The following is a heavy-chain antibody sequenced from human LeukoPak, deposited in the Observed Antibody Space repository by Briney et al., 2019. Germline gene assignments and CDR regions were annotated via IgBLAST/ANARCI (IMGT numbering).Heavy chain of an antibody. V-gene: IGHV1-18*01. CDR1: GYTFTSYG. Sequence: ASVKVSCKASGYTFTSYGISWVRQAPGQGLEWMGWISAYNGNTNYAQKLQGRVTMTTDTSTSTAYMELRSLRSDDTAVYYCARAWTGSGSPREYNWFDPWGQGTLVTVSS. D-gene: IGHD3-10*01. J-gene: IGHJ5*02. CDR2: ISAYNGNT. CDR3: ARAWTGSGSPREYNWFDP.